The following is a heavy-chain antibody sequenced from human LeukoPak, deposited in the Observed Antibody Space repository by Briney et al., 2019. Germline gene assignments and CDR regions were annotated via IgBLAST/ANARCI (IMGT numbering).Heavy chain of an antibody. D-gene: IGHD3-16*01. CDR3: AKDMTADAFDI. CDR2: IGDSGGST. CDR1: GLTFSNYA. V-gene: IGHV3-23*01. Sequence: GGSLRLSCAASGLTFSNYAMTWVRQAPGKGLEWVSAIGDSGGSTYYADSVKGRFTISRDNSKNTLYLQMNSLRAEDTAVYYCAKDMTADAFDIWGQGTMVTVSS. J-gene: IGHJ3*02.